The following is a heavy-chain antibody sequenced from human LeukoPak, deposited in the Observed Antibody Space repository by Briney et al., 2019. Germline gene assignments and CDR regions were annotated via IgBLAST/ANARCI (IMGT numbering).Heavy chain of an antibody. CDR1: GYTFTSYW. V-gene: IGHV5-51*01. Sequence: GESLKISCRGSGYTFTSYWIGWVRQMPGKGLEWMGVIYPGDSDARYSPSFQGQVTISADKSIRTAYLQWSSLKASDSAIYYCARKYTITTKFDYSGQGTLVTVSS. CDR3: ARKYTITTKFDY. CDR2: IYPGDSDA. D-gene: IGHD1-1*01. J-gene: IGHJ4*02.